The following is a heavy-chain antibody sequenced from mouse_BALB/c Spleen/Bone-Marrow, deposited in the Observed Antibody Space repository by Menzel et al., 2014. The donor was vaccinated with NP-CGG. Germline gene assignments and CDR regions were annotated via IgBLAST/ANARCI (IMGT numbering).Heavy chain of an antibody. D-gene: IGHD1-1*01. V-gene: IGHV14-1*02. CDR3: ASYYGSSYDYFDY. J-gene: IGHJ2*01. CDR2: IDPENGNT. Sequence: VQLQQSGAELVRPGALVKLSCKASGFNIKDYYMHWVKQRPEQGLEWIGWIDPENGNTIYDPKFQGKASITADTSSNTAYLQLSSLTSKDTAVYYCASYYGSSYDYFDYWGQGTTLTVSS. CDR1: GFNIKDYY.